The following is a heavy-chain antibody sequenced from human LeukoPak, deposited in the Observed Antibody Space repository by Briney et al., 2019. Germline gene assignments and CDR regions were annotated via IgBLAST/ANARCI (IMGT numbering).Heavy chain of an antibody. J-gene: IGHJ4*02. V-gene: IGHV5-51*01. CDR1: EYSFTNYW. CDR2: IYPGDSDT. CDR3: ARRGGYNYGYFDY. Sequence: GESLKISYKGSEYSFTNYWIGWVRQTPGKGLEWMGFIYPGDSDTTYSPSFQGQVTISADKSISTAYLQWSSLEASDTAMYYCARRGGYNYGYFDYWGQGTQVTVSS. D-gene: IGHD5-18*01.